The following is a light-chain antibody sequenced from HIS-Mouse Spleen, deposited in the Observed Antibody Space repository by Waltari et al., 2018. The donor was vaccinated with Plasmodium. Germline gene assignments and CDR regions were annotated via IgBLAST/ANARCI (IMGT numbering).Light chain of an antibody. CDR1: HGISSA. CDR2: YAS. V-gene: IGKV1D-13*01. CDR3: QQFKKYASST. Sequence: AIQLTQSPSSLSASLGDRVTIPCRASHGISSALAWYQQKPRKAPKLMLYYASSLESGVPSRFSGIESGTEVDFTISRLQPEDFATDYCQQFKKYASSTFGQGTRLEMK. J-gene: IGKJ5*01.